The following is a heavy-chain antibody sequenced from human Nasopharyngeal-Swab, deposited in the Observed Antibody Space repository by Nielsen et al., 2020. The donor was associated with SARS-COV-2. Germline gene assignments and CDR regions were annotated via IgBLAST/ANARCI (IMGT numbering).Heavy chain of an antibody. CDR3: ATVNSGVIAVAGYAFDI. Sequence: ASVKVSCKVSGYTLTELSMHWVRQAPGKGLEWMGGFDPEDGETIYAQKFQGRVTMTEDTSTDTAYMELSSLRSEDTAVYYCATVNSGVIAVAGYAFDIWGQGTMVTVSS. D-gene: IGHD6-19*01. J-gene: IGHJ3*02. CDR1: GYTLTELS. CDR2: FDPEDGET. V-gene: IGHV1-24*01.